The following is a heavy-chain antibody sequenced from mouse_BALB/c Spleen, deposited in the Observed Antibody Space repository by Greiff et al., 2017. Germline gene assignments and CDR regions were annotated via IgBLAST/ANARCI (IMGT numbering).Heavy chain of an antibody. Sequence: VKVVESGPGLVAPSQSLSITCTVSGFSLTSYGVHWVRQPPGKGLEWLGVIWAGGSTNYNSALMSRLSISKDNSKSQVFLKMNSLQTDDTAMYYCARDGGYDGYWYFDVWGAGTTVTVSS. CDR2: IWAGGST. CDR1: GFSLTSYG. CDR3: ARDGGYDGYWYFDV. V-gene: IGHV2-9*02. J-gene: IGHJ1*01. D-gene: IGHD2-2*01.